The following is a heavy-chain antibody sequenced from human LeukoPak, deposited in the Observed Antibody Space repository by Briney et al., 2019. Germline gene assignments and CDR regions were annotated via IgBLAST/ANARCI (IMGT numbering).Heavy chain of an antibody. CDR3: ERSWSAAAIANDAFDI. V-gene: IGHV3-21*01. CDR1: GFTFSSYI. CDR2: ISSGRSYI. J-gene: IGHJ3*02. D-gene: IGHD6-13*01. Sequence: PGGSLRLSCAASGFTFSSYIMNWVRQAPGRGLEWCLYISSGRSYIYYVASLWGRVTISRDNAQNSLSVQVNSLSAEGTAVYFCERSWSAAAIANDAFDIWGEGTKVTVSS.